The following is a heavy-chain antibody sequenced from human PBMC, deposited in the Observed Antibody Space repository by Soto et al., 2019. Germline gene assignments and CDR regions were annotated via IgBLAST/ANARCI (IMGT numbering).Heavy chain of an antibody. D-gene: IGHD6-13*01. V-gene: IGHV4-39*07. CDR2: IYYSGST. CDR1: GGSISSSSYY. J-gene: IGHJ5*02. Sequence: PSETLSLTCTVSGGSISSSSYYWGWIRQPPGKGLEWIGYIYYSGSTYYNPSLKSRVTISVDTSKNQFSLKLSSVTAADTAVYYCARGDPSIAAAGTHWFDPWGQGTLVTVSS. CDR3: ARGDPSIAAAGTHWFDP.